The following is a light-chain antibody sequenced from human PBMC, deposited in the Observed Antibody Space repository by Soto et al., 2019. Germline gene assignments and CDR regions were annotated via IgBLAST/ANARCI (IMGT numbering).Light chain of an antibody. V-gene: IGLV2-11*01. CDR3: CSYAGSPRYV. CDR2: DVS. Sequence: QSALTQPRSVSGSPGQSVTISCTGTSSDVGGYNYVSWYQQHPGKAPKAMIYDVSERPSGVPDRFSGSKSGNTASLTISGLQAEDEADYYCCSYAGSPRYVFGTGTKVTVL. CDR1: SSDVGGYNY. J-gene: IGLJ1*01.